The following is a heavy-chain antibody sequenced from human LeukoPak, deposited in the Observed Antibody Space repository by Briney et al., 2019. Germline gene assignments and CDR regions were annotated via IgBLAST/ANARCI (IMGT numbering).Heavy chain of an antibody. Sequence: GGSLRLSCAASGFTFISYWMSWVRQAPGKGLEWVANIKQDGSEKYSVDSVKGRFTISRDNAKNSLYLQMNSLRAEDTAGYYCAHLPSSGTGIVDYWGQGTLVTVSS. CDR3: AHLPSSGTGIVDY. D-gene: IGHD3-10*01. CDR1: GFTFISYW. CDR2: IKQDGSEK. V-gene: IGHV3-7*01. J-gene: IGHJ4*02.